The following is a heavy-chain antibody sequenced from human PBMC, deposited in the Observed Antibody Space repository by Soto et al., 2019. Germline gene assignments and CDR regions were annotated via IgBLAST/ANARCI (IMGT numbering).Heavy chain of an antibody. CDR1: GFSLSTSGVG. Sequence: QITLKESGPTLVKPTQTLTLTCTFSGFSLSTSGVGVGWIRQPPGKALEWLALIYWDDDKRYSPSLKSRLTITKDTSKNQVVLTMTNMDPVDTATYYCAHRRGYGDYAGDFDYWGQGTLVTVSS. J-gene: IGHJ4*02. D-gene: IGHD4-17*01. CDR2: IYWDDDK. CDR3: AHRRGYGDYAGDFDY. V-gene: IGHV2-5*02.